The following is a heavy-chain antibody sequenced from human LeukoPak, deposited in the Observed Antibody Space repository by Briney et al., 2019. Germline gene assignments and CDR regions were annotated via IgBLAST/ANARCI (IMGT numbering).Heavy chain of an antibody. CDR1: GYTFTGYY. CDR2: INPNSGGT. CDR3: ARDTRSSTRLYYYYYGMDG. D-gene: IGHD2-2*01. J-gene: IGHJ6*02. Sequence: GASVKVSCKASGYTFTGYYMHWVRQAPGQGLEWMGWINPNSGGTNYAQKFQGRVTMTRDTSISAAYMELSRLRSDDTAVYYCARDTRSSTRLYYYYYGMDGWGQGTTVTVSS. V-gene: IGHV1-2*02.